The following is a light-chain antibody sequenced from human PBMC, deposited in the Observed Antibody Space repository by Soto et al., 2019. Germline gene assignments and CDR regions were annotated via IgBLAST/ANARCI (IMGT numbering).Light chain of an antibody. V-gene: IGKV3-11*01. CDR1: QSFRGL. J-gene: IGKJ5*01. CDR3: QQRHMWPIT. CDR2: GAY. Sequence: EVLLTQSPVTLSLSPGERATLSCRASQSFRGLLAWYQQKPGQAPRLLIYGAYNRATGIPPRFSGSGSGTDFTLTISSLEPEDSAVYYCQQRHMWPITFGQGTRLEIK.